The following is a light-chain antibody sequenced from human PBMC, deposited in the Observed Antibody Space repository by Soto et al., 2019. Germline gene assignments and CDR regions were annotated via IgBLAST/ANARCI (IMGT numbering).Light chain of an antibody. CDR1: SSDVGGYNY. CDR3: SSYTSSSTLRGV. CDR2: EVS. Sequence: QSARTQPASVSGSPGQSITISCTGTSSDVGGYNYVSWYQQHPGKAPKLMIYEVSNRPSGVSNRFSGSKSGNTASLTISGLQAEDEADYYCSSYTSSSTLRGVFGGGTKLTVL. V-gene: IGLV2-14*01. J-gene: IGLJ2*01.